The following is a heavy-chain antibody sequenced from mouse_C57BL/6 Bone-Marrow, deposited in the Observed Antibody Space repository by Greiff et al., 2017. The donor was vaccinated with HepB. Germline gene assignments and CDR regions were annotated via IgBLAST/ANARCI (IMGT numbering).Heavy chain of an antibody. CDR2: INSDGGST. J-gene: IGHJ3*01. CDR3: ARHEYYGSSTWFAY. D-gene: IGHD1-1*01. V-gene: IGHV5-2*01. CDR1: EYEFPSHD. Sequence: DVKLQESGGGLVQPGESLKLSCESNEYEFPSHDMSWVRKTPEKRLELVAAINSDGGSTYYPDTMERRFIISRDNTKKTLYLQMSSLRSEDTALYYCARHEYYGSSTWFAYWGQGTLVTVSA.